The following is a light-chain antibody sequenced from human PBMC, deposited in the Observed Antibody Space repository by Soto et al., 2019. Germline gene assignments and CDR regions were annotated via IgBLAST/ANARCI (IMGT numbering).Light chain of an antibody. CDR2: EVS. Sequence: QSALTQPASVSGSPGQSIGISCTGTSTGIGYDTYVSWYQPHTAKAPELLLFEVSSRPSGLPDRFSGSKSGNTASLTISGLQAEDEADYYCSSYSISDTPYVFGGGTKVTVL. CDR3: SSYSISDTPYV. CDR1: STGIGYDTY. J-gene: IGLJ1*01. V-gene: IGLV2-14*01.